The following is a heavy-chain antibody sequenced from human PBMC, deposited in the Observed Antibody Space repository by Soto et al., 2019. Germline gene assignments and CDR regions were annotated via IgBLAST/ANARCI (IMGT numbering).Heavy chain of an antibody. Sequence: SETLSLTCTVSGGSISSYYWSWIRQPPGKGLEWIGYIYYSGSTNYNPSLKSRVTISVDTSKNQFSLKLSSVTAADTAVYYCARAPAQGGWPYYFDYWGQGTLVTVSS. CDR2: IYYSGST. J-gene: IGHJ4*02. CDR3: ARAPAQGGWPYYFDY. V-gene: IGHV4-59*01. CDR1: GGSISSYY. D-gene: IGHD6-19*01.